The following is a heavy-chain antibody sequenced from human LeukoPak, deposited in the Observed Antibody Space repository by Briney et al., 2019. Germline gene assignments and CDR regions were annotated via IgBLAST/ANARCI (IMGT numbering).Heavy chain of an antibody. J-gene: IGHJ4*02. CDR3: ARRSYDRFTFDS. D-gene: IGHD1-26*01. Sequence: AETLSLTCAVSDYSIRSGYYWGWFRQPPGKGLEWIATTYHTGSTYYNPSLKSRVTISVDKFKNHFSLKVTSVTAADTAVYYCARRSYDRFTFDSWGQGTLVTVSS. CDR2: TYHTGST. V-gene: IGHV4-38-2*01. CDR1: DYSIRSGYY.